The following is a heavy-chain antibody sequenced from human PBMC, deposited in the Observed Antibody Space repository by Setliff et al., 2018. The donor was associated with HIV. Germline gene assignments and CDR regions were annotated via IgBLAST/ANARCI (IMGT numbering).Heavy chain of an antibody. Sequence: SETLSLTCSVSGYSINTAYYWGWIRQSPGKGLEWIGGFHHSGSTHYNPSLKSRVTISGQTSNNQFSLKLKSVTAADTAIYFCARGKGGLVGPAEFDYWGPGTLVTVSS. CDR2: FHHSGST. V-gene: IGHV4-38-2*01. CDR1: GYSINTAYY. J-gene: IGHJ4*02. CDR3: ARGKGGLVGPAEFDY. D-gene: IGHD1-26*01.